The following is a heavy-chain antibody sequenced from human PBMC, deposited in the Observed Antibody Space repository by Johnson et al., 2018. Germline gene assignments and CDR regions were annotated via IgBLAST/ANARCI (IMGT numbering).Heavy chain of an antibody. CDR3: ARGLGYCSGGSGYGAYFQD. J-gene: IGHJ1*01. CDR2: IIPILGIA. V-gene: IGHV1-69*04. CDR1: GGTFSSYT. D-gene: IGHD2-15*01. Sequence: QVQLVQSGAEVKKPGSSVKVSCKASGGTFSSYTISWVRQAPGQGLEWMGRIIPILGIANYAQKFQGRVTITADKSTSTGYMELSSLRSEDTAVYYGARGLGYCSGGSGYGAYFQDWGQGTLVTVSS.